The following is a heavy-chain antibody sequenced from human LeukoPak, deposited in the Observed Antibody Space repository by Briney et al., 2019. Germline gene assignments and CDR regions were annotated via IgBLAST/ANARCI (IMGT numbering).Heavy chain of an antibody. CDR3: ARVDSSGYYYLDAFDI. CDR2: ISAYNGNT. V-gene: IGHV1-18*01. CDR1: GYTFTSYG. D-gene: IGHD3-22*01. Sequence: GASVKVSCKASGYTFTSYGISWVRQAPGQGLEWMGWISAYNGNTNYAQKLQGRVTITRDTSASTAYMELSSLRSEDTAVYYCARVDSSGYYYLDAFDIWGQGTMVTVSS. J-gene: IGHJ3*02.